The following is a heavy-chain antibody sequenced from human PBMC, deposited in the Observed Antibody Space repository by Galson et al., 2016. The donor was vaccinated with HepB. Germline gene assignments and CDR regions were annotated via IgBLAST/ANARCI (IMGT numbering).Heavy chain of an antibody. CDR3: VRGIASATGRWFDP. J-gene: IGHJ5*02. D-gene: IGHD6-13*01. Sequence: QSGAEVKNVGESLKVSCKASGYTFTAYFIHWVRQAPGQGFEWMGSINPNNDATNYAQRFRGRVTMTRDTAISTAYLELSRLTFDDTAVYYCVRGIASATGRWFDPWGQGTLVTVSS. CDR1: GYTFTAYF. V-gene: IGHV1-2*02. CDR2: INPNNDAT.